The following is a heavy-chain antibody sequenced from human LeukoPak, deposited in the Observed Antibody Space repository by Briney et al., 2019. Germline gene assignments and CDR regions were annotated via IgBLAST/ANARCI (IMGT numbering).Heavy chain of an antibody. V-gene: IGHV1-69*13. CDR1: GYTFTGYY. CDR2: IIPIFGTA. D-gene: IGHD2-2*02. J-gene: IGHJ6*03. CDR3: ARDLPPHCSSTSCYNGLMDV. Sequence: GASVKVSCKASGYTFTGYYMHWVRQAPGQGLEWMGGIIPIFGTANYAQKFQGRVTITADESTSTAYMELSSLRSEDTAVYYCARDLPPHCSSTSCYNGLMDVWGKGTTVTVSS.